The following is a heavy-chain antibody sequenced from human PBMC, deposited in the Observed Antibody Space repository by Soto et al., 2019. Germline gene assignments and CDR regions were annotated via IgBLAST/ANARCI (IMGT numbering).Heavy chain of an antibody. Sequence: QVQLQESGPGLVKPSQTLSLTCTVSGGSISSGDYYWSWIRQPPGKGLEWIGYIYYSGSTYYNPSLKSXXTXSXXTSKNQFSLKLSSVTAADTAVYYCARYGDDAYFDYWGQGTLVTVSS. V-gene: IGHV4-30-4*01. CDR1: GGSISSGDYY. D-gene: IGHD4-17*01. J-gene: IGHJ4*02. CDR3: ARYGDDAYFDY. CDR2: IYYSGST.